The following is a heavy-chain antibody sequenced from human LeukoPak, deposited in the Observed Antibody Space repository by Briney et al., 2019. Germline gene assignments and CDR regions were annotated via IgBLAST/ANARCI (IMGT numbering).Heavy chain of an antibody. CDR3: ARGTSSSWYSHFDY. D-gene: IGHD6-13*01. V-gene: IGHV3-11*03. J-gene: IGHJ4*02. CDR2: ISSSGSNT. Sequence: GGSLRLSCAASGFTFSDYYMSWIRQAPGKGLEWVSYISSSGSNTNYADSVKGRFTISRDNAKKSMFLQMNGLRAEDTAVYYCARGTSSSWYSHFDYWGQGTPVTVSS. CDR1: GFTFSDYY.